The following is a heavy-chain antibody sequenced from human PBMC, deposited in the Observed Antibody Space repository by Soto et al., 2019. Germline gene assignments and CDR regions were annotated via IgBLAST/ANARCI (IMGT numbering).Heavy chain of an antibody. CDR2: IYSGGDT. CDR1: GVSVSSDY. Sequence: GSLRLSCAASGVSVSSDYMSLARQAPGKGLEWVSLIYSGGDTYYADSVKGRFTISRDISSNTIYLHMTSLRADDTAIYYCTRAGSDPGNFYISNYYAMDVWGRGTTVTVSS. D-gene: IGHD3-10*01. J-gene: IGHJ6*02. V-gene: IGHV3-53*01. CDR3: TRAGSDPGNFYISNYYAMDV.